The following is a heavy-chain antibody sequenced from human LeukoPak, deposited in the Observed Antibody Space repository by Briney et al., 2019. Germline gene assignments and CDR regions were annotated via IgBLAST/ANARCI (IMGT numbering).Heavy chain of an antibody. Sequence: PGGSLRLSCVGSGFSFSSYGMHWVRQAPGKGLEWVALISSYGSNQYYGDSVKGRFTISRDDSKNTLYLQMSSLRTEDTAVYYCARDMGDIAMISDEWGQGTLVTVSS. J-gene: IGHJ4*02. CDR3: ARDMGDIAMISDE. CDR1: GFSFSSYG. D-gene: IGHD5-18*01. CDR2: ISSYGSNQ. V-gene: IGHV3-30*03.